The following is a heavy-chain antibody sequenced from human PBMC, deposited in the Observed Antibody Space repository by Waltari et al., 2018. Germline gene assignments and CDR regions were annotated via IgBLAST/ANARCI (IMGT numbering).Heavy chain of an antibody. D-gene: IGHD3-3*01. Sequence: QVQLVQSGAEVKKPGSSVKVSCKASGGTFSSYAISWVRQAPGQGLEWMGVSIPNFGATNYAQQFQGRVTITADKSTSPPYMELSSLRSEDTAVYYCARSAAPMTPESEWWFDPWGQGTLVTVSS. J-gene: IGHJ5*02. CDR1: GGTFSSYA. CDR3: ARSAAPMTPESEWWFDP. CDR2: SIPNFGAT. V-gene: IGHV1-69*14.